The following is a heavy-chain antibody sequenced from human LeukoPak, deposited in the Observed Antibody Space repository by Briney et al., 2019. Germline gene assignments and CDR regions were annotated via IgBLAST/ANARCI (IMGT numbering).Heavy chain of an antibody. J-gene: IGHJ6*02. CDR1: GYTFTSYA. Sequence: ASVKVSCKASGYTFTSYAMHWVRQAPGQRLEWMGWINAGNGNTKYSQKFQGRVTITRDTSASTAYMELSSLRSEDTAVYYCARVPSDYDFWSGYGGMDVWGQGTTVTVSS. CDR2: INAGNGNT. V-gene: IGHV1-3*01. CDR3: ARVPSDYDFWSGYGGMDV. D-gene: IGHD3-3*01.